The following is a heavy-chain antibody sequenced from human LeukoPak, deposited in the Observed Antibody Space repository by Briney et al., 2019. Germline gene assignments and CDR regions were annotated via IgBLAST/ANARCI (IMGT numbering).Heavy chain of an antibody. Sequence: GGSLRLSCAASGFTFSSYAMHWVRQAPGKGLEWVAVISYDGSNKYYADSVKGRFTISRDNSKNTLYLQMNSLRAEDTAVYYCARGRADFWSGYGMDVWGRGTTVTVSS. V-gene: IGHV3-30-3*01. CDR1: GFTFSSYA. CDR3: ARGRADFWSGYGMDV. J-gene: IGHJ6*02. CDR2: ISYDGSNK. D-gene: IGHD3-3*01.